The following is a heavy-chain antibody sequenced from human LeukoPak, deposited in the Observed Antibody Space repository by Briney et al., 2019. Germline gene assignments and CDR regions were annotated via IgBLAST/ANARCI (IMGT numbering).Heavy chain of an antibody. V-gene: IGHV3-48*01. CDR3: ARGSGRYLATDGFDI. CDR2: ISSSSGSI. D-gene: IGHD1-26*01. Sequence: PGGSLRLSCAGSGFTFSSYSMNWVRQAPGKGLEWVSYISSSSGSIYYADSVKGRFTISRDNAKNSLYLQVSSLRAEDTAVYYCARGSGRYLATDGFDIWGQGTMVTVSS. CDR1: GFTFSSYS. J-gene: IGHJ3*02.